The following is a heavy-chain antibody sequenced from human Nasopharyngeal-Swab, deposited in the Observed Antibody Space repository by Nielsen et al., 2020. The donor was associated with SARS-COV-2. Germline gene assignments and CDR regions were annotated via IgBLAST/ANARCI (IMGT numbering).Heavy chain of an antibody. J-gene: IGHJ6*03. D-gene: IGHD3-16*01. V-gene: IGHV3-74*01. CDR3: AKEGDYYYYMDV. CDR1: GFTFSSYW. CDR2: INSDGSST. Sequence: GESLKISCAASGFTFSSYWMHWVRQAPGKGLVWVSRINSDGSSTSYADSVKGRFTISRDNSKNTLYLQMNSLRAEDTAVYYCAKEGDYYYYMDVWGKGTTVTVSS.